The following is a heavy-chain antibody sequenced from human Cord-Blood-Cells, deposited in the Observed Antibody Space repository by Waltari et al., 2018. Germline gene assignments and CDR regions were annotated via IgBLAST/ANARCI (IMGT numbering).Heavy chain of an antibody. CDR1: GFTFTSSA. V-gene: IGHV1-58*01. J-gene: IGHJ4*02. Sequence: QMQLVQSGPEVKKPGTSVKVSCKASGFTFTSSAVQWVRQARGQRLEWIGWIVIGSGNTNYEQKFQERVTITRDRSTSTAYMELSSLRSEDTAVYYCAADGGAYDSSGYYFDYWGQGTLVTVSS. CDR3: AADGGAYDSSGYYFDY. CDR2: IVIGSGNT. D-gene: IGHD3-22*01.